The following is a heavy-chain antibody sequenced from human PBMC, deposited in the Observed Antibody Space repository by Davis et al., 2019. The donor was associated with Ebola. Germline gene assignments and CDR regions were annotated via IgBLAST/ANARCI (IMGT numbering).Heavy chain of an antibody. CDR2: IYYSGST. D-gene: IGHD3-10*02. Sequence: MPSETLSLTCTVSGGSISSYYWSWIRQPPGKGLEWIGHIYYSGSTIYNPSLKSRVTISEDTSKNQVSLALSSVTAADTAVYYCARHVRGVTTDWFDPWGQGTLVTVSS. CDR3: ARHVRGVTTDWFDP. CDR1: GGSISSYY. V-gene: IGHV4-59*08. J-gene: IGHJ5*02.